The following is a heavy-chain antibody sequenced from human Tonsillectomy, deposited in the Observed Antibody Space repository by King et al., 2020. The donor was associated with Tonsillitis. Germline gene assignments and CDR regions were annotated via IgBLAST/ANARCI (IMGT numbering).Heavy chain of an antibody. Sequence: VQLVESGGGLVQPGGSLRLSCAASEVIFSTYWMTWVRQGPGMGLQCVADISPDGSEKYYVDSVKGRFSVSRDNAKNLLYLQMSDLRAEDTAVYYCTADLKWRTGDYWGQGALVTVSS. CDR3: TADLKWRTGDY. CDR1: EVIFSTYW. D-gene: IGHD1-14*01. V-gene: IGHV3-7*01. CDR2: ISPDGSEK. J-gene: IGHJ4*02.